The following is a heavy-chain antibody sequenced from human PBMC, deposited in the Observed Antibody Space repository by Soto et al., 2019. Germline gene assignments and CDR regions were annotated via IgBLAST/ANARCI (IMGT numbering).Heavy chain of an antibody. J-gene: IGHJ6*02. CDR1: GFFFNNYD. V-gene: IGHV3-13*05. D-gene: IGHD2-2*01. CDR3: ARAYTGQLPRRGDYYYALDV. CDR2: IGAADDP. Sequence: QLVESGGGLTQAGGSLRLSCVGSGFFFNNYDMHWVRQVRGKGLEWVSAIGAADDPYYSVSVKGRFIVSRDNAQKSLYLKMNNLRAANTALYFGARAYTGQLPRRGDYYYALDVWGRGTTVTVSS.